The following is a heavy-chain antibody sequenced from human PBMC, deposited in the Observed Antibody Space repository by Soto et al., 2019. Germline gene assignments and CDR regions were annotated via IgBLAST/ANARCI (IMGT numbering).Heavy chain of an antibody. Sequence: ASVKVSCKVSGYTLTELSMHWVRQAPGKGREWMGGIDLEDGEIIYAQKFQGRVTMTDDTSTHTAYMELSSMRAEERAAYYFETVAAAGLVSIRWFGFWGQRNLVTVPS. CDR3: ETVAAAGLVSIRWFGF. J-gene: IGHJ4*02. D-gene: IGHD6-13*01. CDR2: IDLEDGEI. CDR1: GYTLTELS. V-gene: IGHV1-24*01.